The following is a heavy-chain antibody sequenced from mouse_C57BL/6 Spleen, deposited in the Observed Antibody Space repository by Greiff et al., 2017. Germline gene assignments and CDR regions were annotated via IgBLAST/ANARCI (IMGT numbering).Heavy chain of an antibody. D-gene: IGHD1-3*01. J-gene: IGHJ3*01. Sequence: VQLQQSGPGLVAPSQSLSITCTVSGFSLTSYGVHWVRQPPGKGLEWLVVIWSDGSTTYNSALKSRLSISKDNSKSQVFLKMNSLQTDDTAMYYCARHGSSGAWFAYWGQGTLVTVSA. CDR3: ARHGSSGAWFAY. V-gene: IGHV2-6-1*01. CDR2: IWSDGST. CDR1: GFSLTSYG.